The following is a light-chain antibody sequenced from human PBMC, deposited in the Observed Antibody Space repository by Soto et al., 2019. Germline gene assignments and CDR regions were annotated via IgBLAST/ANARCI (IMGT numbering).Light chain of an antibody. Sequence: EIVMTQSPATLSVSPGERATLSCRASQSVSSNLAWYQQKPGQAPRLLIYGASTRATGIPARFSGSGSGTEFTLTISSLQAEDFAVYYCQQYNNWPPGTFGQGTKVKLK. V-gene: IGKV3-15*01. CDR1: QSVSSN. J-gene: IGKJ1*01. CDR3: QQYNNWPPGT. CDR2: GAS.